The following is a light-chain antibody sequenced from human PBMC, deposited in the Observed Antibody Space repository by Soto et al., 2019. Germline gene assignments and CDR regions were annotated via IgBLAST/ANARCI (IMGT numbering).Light chain of an antibody. CDR2: EGS. CDR3: SSYAGSGTFYV. Sequence: QSVLTQPASVSGSPGQSITISCTGTSSDVGSYNLVSWYQQHPGKAPKLMIYEGSERPSGVSSRFSGSKSGNTASLTISGLQAEDEADYYCSSYAGSGTFYVFGTGTKVTVL. V-gene: IGLV2-23*01. J-gene: IGLJ1*01. CDR1: SSDVGSYNL.